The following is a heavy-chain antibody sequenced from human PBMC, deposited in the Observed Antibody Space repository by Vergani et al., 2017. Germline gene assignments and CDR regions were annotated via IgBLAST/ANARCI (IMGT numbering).Heavy chain of an antibody. J-gene: IGHJ6*02. D-gene: IGHD3-22*01. Sequence: QVQLVQSGAEVKKPGSSVKVSCKASGGTFSSYAISWVRQAPGQGLEWMGGIIPIFGTANYAQKFQGRVTITADESTSTAYMELSSLRSEDTAVYYCARDLGYYDSSGYAKYYYYGMDVWGQGTTVTVSS. CDR3: ARDLGYYDSSGYAKYYYYGMDV. CDR2: IIPIFGTA. CDR1: GGTFSSYA. V-gene: IGHV1-69*01.